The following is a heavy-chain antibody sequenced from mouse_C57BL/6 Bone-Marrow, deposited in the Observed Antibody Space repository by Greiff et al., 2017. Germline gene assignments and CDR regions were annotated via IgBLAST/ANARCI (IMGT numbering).Heavy chain of an antibody. Sequence: EVQLQESGGGLVQPGGSMKLSCVASGFTFSNYWMNWVRQSPEKGLEWVAQIRLKSDNYATHYAESVKGRFTISRDDSKSSVYLQMNNLRAEDTGIYYCTIYDGLYYYAMDYWGQGTSVTVSS. CDR1: GFTFSNYW. D-gene: IGHD2-3*01. CDR3: TIYDGLYYYAMDY. J-gene: IGHJ4*01. V-gene: IGHV6-3*01. CDR2: IRLKSDNYAT.